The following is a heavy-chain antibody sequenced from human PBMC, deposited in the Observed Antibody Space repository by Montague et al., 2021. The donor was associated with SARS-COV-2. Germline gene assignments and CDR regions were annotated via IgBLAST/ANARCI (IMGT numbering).Heavy chain of an antibody. D-gene: IGHD3-16*02. CDR3: ARDTIMITFGGVTVLDY. CDR1: GFTSSSYA. V-gene: IGHV3-30-3*01. Sequence: SLRLSCAASGFTSSSYAMHWVRQAPGKGLEWVAVISYDGSNKYYADSVKGRFTISRDNSKNTLYLQMNSLRAEDTAVYYCARDTIMITFGGVTVLDYWGQGTLVTVSS. J-gene: IGHJ4*02. CDR2: ISYDGSNK.